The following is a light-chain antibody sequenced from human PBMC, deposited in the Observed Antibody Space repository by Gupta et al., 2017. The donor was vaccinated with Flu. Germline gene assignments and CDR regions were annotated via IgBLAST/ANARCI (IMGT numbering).Light chain of an antibody. J-gene: IGLJ3*02. CDR2: EVS. Sequence: SPLPHPASVSACPGQPITLSCTVTSSDVGGYNYVCWYQQHPGKAPKLMIYEVSKRPSGVSNRFSGSKSGNTASLTISGLQAEDEADYYCSSYTSSSTLVFGGGTKLTVL. CDR1: SSDVGGYNY. CDR3: SSYTSSSTLV. V-gene: IGLV2-14*01.